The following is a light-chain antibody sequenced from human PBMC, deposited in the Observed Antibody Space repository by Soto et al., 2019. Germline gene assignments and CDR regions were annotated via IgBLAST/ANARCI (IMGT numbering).Light chain of an antibody. CDR2: DVS. CDR1: SSDVGGYNY. CDR3: SSYTSSSTQV. Sequence: QSVLTQPASVSGSPGQSITISCTGTSSDVGGYNYVSWYQQHPGTAPKLMIYDVSNRPSGVSNRFSGSKSGNTASLTISGLQAEDEADYYCSSYTSSSTQVFGGGTKLTV. J-gene: IGLJ2*01. V-gene: IGLV2-14*01.